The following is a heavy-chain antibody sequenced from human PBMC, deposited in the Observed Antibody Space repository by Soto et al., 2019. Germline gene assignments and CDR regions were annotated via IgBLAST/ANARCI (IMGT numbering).Heavy chain of an antibody. D-gene: IGHD2-15*01. CDR2: ISAYNGNT. CDR3: ASDQYCSGGSCYFGWNY. J-gene: IGHJ4*02. CDR1: GYTFTSYG. V-gene: IGHV1-18*01. Sequence: ASVKVSCKASGYTFTSYGISWVRQAPGQGLEWMGWISAYNGNTNYAQKLQGRVTMTTDTSTSTAYMELRSLRSDDTAVYYCASDQYCSGGSCYFGWNYWGQGTLVTVSS.